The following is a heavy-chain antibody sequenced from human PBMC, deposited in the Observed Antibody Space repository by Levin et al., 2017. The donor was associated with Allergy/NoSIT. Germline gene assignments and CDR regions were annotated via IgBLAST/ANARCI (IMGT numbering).Heavy chain of an antibody. CDR2: IKNKADGSTT. CDR1: GITFSNAW. J-gene: IGHJ4*02. CDR3: TTYSSSWYYFDY. V-gene: IGHV3-15*01. Sequence: GGSLRLSCAASGITFSNAWMSWARQAPGKGLEWVGRIKNKADGSTTEYAAPVKGRFTISRDDSKNTLYLQMNSLKTEDTAVYFCTTYSSSWYYFDYWGQGTLVTVSS. D-gene: IGHD6-13*01.